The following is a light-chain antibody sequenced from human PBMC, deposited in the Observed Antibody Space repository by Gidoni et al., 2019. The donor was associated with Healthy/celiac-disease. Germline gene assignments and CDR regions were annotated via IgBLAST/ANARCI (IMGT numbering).Light chain of an antibody. CDR3: QQGRT. Sequence: EIVLTQSPGTLSLSPGERATLSCRASQSVSSSYLAWYQQKPGQAPRLLIYGASSRATGIPDRFSGSGSGTDFTLTISRLEPEDFAVYYCQQGRTFAGXTKVEIK. J-gene: IGKJ4*01. CDR1: QSVSSSY. V-gene: IGKV3-20*01. CDR2: GAS.